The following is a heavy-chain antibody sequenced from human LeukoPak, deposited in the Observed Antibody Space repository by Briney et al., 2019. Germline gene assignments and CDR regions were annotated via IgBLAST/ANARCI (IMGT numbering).Heavy chain of an antibody. J-gene: IGHJ3*02. CDR1: GGTFSSYA. V-gene: IGHV1-69*01. D-gene: IGHD2-2*01. CDR2: IIPIFGTA. Sequence: SVKVSCKASGGTFSSYAISWVRQAPGQGLEWMGGIIPIFGTANYAQKFQGRVTITADESTSTAYMELSSLRSEDTAVYYCARDQGYCSSTSCLYSSSSSKAAFDIWGQGTMVTVSS. CDR3: ARDQGYCSSTSCLYSSSSSKAAFDI.